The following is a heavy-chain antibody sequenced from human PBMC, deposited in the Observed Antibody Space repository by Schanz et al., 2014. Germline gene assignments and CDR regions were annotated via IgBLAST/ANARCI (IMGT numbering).Heavy chain of an antibody. CDR3: ATWRGDDSGGHGQFDY. CDR2: ISTSGST. Sequence: QLQLQESGPGLVKPSETLSLTCTVSGGSISSSSHFWGWIRQPPGKGLEWIGSISTSGSTNYNPPLRSRVSMSIGTSKTHFSLRLSSLTAADTAVYYCATWRGDDSGGHGQFDYWGQGTLVTVSS. D-gene: IGHD3-22*01. V-gene: IGHV4-39*07. J-gene: IGHJ4*02. CDR1: GGSISSSSHF.